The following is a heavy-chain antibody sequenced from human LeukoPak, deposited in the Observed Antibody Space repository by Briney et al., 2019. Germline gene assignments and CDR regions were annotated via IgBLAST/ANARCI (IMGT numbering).Heavy chain of an antibody. Sequence: GASVKVSCKASGGTFSTYAISWVRQAPGQGLEWMGRIIPIIGIANYAQKFQGRVTITADMSTSTVYMELSSLRSEDTAVYYCAREGSCNGWSCSGRLDPWGQGTLVTVSS. CDR3: AREGSCNGWSCSGRLDP. V-gene: IGHV1-69*04. J-gene: IGHJ5*02. CDR2: IIPIIGIA. CDR1: GGTFSTYA. D-gene: IGHD2-15*01.